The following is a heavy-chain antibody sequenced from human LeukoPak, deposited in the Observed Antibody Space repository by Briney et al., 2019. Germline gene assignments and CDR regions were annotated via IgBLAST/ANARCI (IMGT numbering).Heavy chain of an antibody. D-gene: IGHD5-12*01. CDR1: GFTVSSNY. CDR3: ASTDIVATTVDY. V-gene: IGHV3-53*01. CDR2: IYSGGST. J-gene: IGHJ4*02. Sequence: PGGSLRLSCAASGFTVSSNYMSWVRQAPGKGLEWVSVIYSGGSTYYADSVKGRFTISRDNSKNTLYLQMNSLRAEDTAVYYCASTDIVATTVDYWGQGTLVTVSS.